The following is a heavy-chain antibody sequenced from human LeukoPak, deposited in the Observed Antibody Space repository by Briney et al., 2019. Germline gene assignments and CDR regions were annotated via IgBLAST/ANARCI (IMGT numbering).Heavy chain of an antibody. J-gene: IGHJ5*02. CDR1: GFTFTSFA. D-gene: IGHD3-10*01. V-gene: IGHV3-72*01. CDR3: ARDPYGSGSYNEYWFDP. CDR2: IRNKANSYTT. Sequence: PGGSLRLSCAASGFTFTSFAMSWVRQAPGKGLEWVGRIRNKANSYTTEYAASVKGRFTISRDNSKNTLYLQMNSLRAEDTAVYYCARDPYGSGSYNEYWFDPWGQGTLVTVSS.